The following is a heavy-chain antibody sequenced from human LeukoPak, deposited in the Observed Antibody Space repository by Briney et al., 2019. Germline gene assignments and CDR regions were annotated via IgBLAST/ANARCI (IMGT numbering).Heavy chain of an antibody. Sequence: SETLSLTCSVSGDSMSSGGYLWTWMRQHPGKGLERIGYIFYNGGSYYSPSLQSRLTISVDTSQKQFSLKMSSVTAADTAVYYCVRLTCSGSSCSGGGAFDVWGQGTVVTVSS. J-gene: IGHJ3*01. CDR3: VRLTCSGSSCSGGGAFDV. D-gene: IGHD2-2*01. CDR1: GDSMSSGGYL. V-gene: IGHV4-31*03. CDR2: IFYNGGS.